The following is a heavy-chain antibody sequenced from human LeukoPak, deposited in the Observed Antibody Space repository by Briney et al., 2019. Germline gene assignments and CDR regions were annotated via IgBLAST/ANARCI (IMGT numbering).Heavy chain of an antibody. V-gene: IGHV1-2*02. D-gene: IGHD3-9*01. Sequence: ASVKVSCKTSGYTFTGYYMHWVRHAPGQGLEWMGWINPNSGGTNYAQKLQGRVTMTTDTSTSTAYMELRSLRSDDTAVYYCARGPRRNNYGILTGYYPRYYYYCMDVWAKGPRSPSP. J-gene: IGHJ6*03. CDR1: GYTFTGYY. CDR3: ARGPRRNNYGILTGYYPRYYYYCMDV. CDR2: INPNSGGT.